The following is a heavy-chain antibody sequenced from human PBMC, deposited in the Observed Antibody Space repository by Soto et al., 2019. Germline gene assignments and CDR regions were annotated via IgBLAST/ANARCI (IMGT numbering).Heavy chain of an antibody. D-gene: IGHD2-15*01. CDR2: IYPGDSDT. J-gene: IGHJ2*01. Sequence: GESPKISCKGSGYSFTRYWIGWVRQMPVKGLEWMGIIYPGDSDTRYSPSFQGQVTISADKSISTAYLQWSSLKASDTAMYYCARPLPAKVVRLPSTWYLDRWGRETLIT. CDR1: GYSFTRYW. CDR3: ARPLPAKVVRLPSTWYLDR. V-gene: IGHV5-51*01.